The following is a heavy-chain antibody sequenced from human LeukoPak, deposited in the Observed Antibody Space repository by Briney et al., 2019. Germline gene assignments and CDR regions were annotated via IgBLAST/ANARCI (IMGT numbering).Heavy chain of an antibody. CDR2: IFYGGTT. D-gene: IGHD2-8*01. J-gene: IGHJ5*02. CDR3: ARDGRNCTNDYCYTYFDP. Sequence: PSETLSLTCSVSGGSTRRNYWSWIRQPPGKGPEWIGYIFYGGTTNYNPSLKSRVTISMDTSKNQFSLQLNSVTASDTAIYYCARDGRNCTNDYCYTYFDPWGPGILVTVSS. CDR1: GGSTRRNY. V-gene: IGHV4-59*01.